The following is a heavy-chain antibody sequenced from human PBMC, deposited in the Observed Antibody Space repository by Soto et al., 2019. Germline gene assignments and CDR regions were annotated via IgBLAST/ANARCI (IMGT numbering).Heavy chain of an antibody. J-gene: IGHJ5*02. Sequence: ASVKVSCKASGYTFTSYDINWVRQATGQGLEWMGWMNPNSGNTGYAQEFQGRVTMTRNTSISTAYMELSSLRSEDTAVYYCAREYSSSSENWFDPWGQGTLVTVSS. CDR3: AREYSSSSENWFDP. D-gene: IGHD6-6*01. CDR2: MNPNSGNT. V-gene: IGHV1-8*01. CDR1: GYTFTSYD.